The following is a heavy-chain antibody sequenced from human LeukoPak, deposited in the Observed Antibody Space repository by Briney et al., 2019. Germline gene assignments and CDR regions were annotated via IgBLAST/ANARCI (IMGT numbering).Heavy chain of an antibody. V-gene: IGHV4-61*02. CDR2: IYPSGTT. D-gene: IGHD3-22*01. CDR3: AREGTFYYDSSGPYYFDS. J-gene: IGHJ4*02. CDR1: GGSINRGAFY. Sequence: SQTLSLTCAVSGGSINRGAFYWSWIRQPAGKGLEWIGRIYPSGTTNYSPSLKSRVTISLDTSKNQFSLKLSSVTAADTAVYYCAREGTFYYDSSGPYYFDSWGQGTLVTVSS.